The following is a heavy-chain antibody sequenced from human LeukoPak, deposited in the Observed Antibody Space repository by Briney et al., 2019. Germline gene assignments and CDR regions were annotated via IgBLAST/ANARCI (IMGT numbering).Heavy chain of an antibody. V-gene: IGHV4-34*07. CDR2: VNHSGST. Sequence: PSETLSLTCAVYGGSFSDYYWSWIRQPPGEGLEWIGKVNHSGSTKYNPSLKSRFPISVHRSTNQFSLSRSALTVAAPAVFFCTCFWGYTYGYADYWGQGTLVTVSS. CDR3: TCFWGYTYGYADY. J-gene: IGHJ4*02. D-gene: IGHD5-18*01. CDR1: GGSFSDYY.